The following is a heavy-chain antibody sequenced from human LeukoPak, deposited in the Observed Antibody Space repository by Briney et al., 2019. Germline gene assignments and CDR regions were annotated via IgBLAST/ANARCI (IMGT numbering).Heavy chain of an antibody. CDR3: ARDLSELYGY. Sequence: AASVKVSCKASGGTFSSYAISWVRQAPGQGLEWMGGIIPIFGTANYAQKFQGRVTITADESTSTAYMELSSLRSEGTAVYYCARDLSELYGYWGQGTLVTVSS. D-gene: IGHD2-8*01. V-gene: IGHV1-69*13. CDR2: IIPIFGTA. CDR1: GGTFSSYA. J-gene: IGHJ4*02.